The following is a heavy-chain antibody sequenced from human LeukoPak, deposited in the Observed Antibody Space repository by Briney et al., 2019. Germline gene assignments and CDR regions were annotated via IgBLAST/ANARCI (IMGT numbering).Heavy chain of an antibody. D-gene: IGHD6-19*01. Sequence: GESLNISCASSGFTFSNYGMHWVRQAPGKGLEGVEVIAYDGSNEYYAEFVKGRFTISRDNSKNTLYLQMYSLRAEDTAVYFCAKDQGIAVAGTDDAFDIWGEGTRVTVSS. CDR3: AKDQGIAVAGTDDAFDI. V-gene: IGHV3-30*18. J-gene: IGHJ3*02. CDR2: IAYDGSNE. CDR1: GFTFSNYG.